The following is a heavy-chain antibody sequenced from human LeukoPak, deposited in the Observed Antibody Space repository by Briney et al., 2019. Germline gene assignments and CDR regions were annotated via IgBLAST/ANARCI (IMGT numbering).Heavy chain of an antibody. CDR3: ARGSEGWFDP. V-gene: IGHV3-48*03. CDR1: GFTFSSYE. J-gene: IGHJ5*02. D-gene: IGHD1-14*01. Sequence: PGGSLRLSCAASGFTFSSYEMNWVRQAPGKGPEWVAYTKSSGDKIYYADSVKGRFTISRDNAQNSLYLQMNSVRVEDTAIYYCARGSEGWFDPWGQGTLVTVSS. CDR2: TKSSGDKI.